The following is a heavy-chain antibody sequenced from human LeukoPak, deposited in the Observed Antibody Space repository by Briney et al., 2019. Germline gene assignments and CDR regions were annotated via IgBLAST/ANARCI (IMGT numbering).Heavy chain of an antibody. CDR3: AGGGLPYFFDY. V-gene: IGHV4-59*01. D-gene: IGHD2-21*02. CDR2: IYYSGST. Sequence: SETLSLTCSVSRGSISCYYWNWIRQPPGKGLEWIGYIYYSGSTNYNPSLKSRVTISVDTSKKQFSLKLSSVTAADTAVYYCAGGGLPYFFDYWGQGTLVTVSS. J-gene: IGHJ4*02. CDR1: RGSISCYY.